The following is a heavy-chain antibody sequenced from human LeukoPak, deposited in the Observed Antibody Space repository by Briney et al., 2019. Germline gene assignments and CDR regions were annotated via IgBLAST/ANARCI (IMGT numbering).Heavy chain of an antibody. J-gene: IGHJ4*02. D-gene: IGHD6-6*01. V-gene: IGHV3-33*01. Sequence: QPGRSLRLSCAASGFTFSRHAMHWVRQAPGKGLEWVAVIMSDGSYKYYADSVKGRFTISRDNSKNTLCLQMDSLRADDTAVYYCARDRILAARPGFDYFDYWGQGILVIVS. CDR3: ARDRILAARPGFDYFDY. CDR1: GFTFSRHA. CDR2: IMSDGSYK.